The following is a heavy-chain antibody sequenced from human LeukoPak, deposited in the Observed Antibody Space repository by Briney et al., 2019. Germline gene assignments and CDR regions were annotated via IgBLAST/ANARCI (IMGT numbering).Heavy chain of an antibody. V-gene: IGHV4-4*02. Sequence: SETLSLTCAVSGGSISSSNWWSWVRQPPGKGLEWIGEIYHSGSTNYNPSLKSRVTISVDTSKNQFSLKLSSVTAADTAVYYCARSTDSSGFIRWFDPWGQGTLVTVSS. CDR1: GGSISSSNW. CDR2: IYHSGST. D-gene: IGHD3-22*01. CDR3: ARSTDSSGFIRWFDP. J-gene: IGHJ5*02.